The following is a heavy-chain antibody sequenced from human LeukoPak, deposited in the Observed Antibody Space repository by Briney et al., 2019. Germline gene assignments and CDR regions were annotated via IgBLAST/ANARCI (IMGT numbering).Heavy chain of an antibody. CDR2: ISYHGSNK. D-gene: IGHD3-22*01. Sequence: GGSLRLSCAASGFTFSSYGMHWARQAPGKGLERVAVISYHGSNKYYADSVKGRFTISRDNSKNTLYLQMNSLRPEDTAMYYCAKGRVDYYDSSDAFDIWGQGTMVTVSS. CDR3: AKGRVDYYDSSDAFDI. CDR1: GFTFSSYG. J-gene: IGHJ3*02. V-gene: IGHV3-30*18.